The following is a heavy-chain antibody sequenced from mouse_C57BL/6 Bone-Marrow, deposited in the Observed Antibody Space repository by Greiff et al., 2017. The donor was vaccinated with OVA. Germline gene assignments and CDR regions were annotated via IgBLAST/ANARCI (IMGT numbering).Heavy chain of an antibody. D-gene: IGHD2-4*01. J-gene: IGHJ3*01. CDR3: ARLEYDYDWFAY. CDR2: ISYDGSN. CDR1: GYSITSGYY. Sequence: DVKLVESGPGLVKPSQSLSLTCSVTGYSITSGYYWNWIRQFPGNKLEWMGYISYDGSNNYNPSLKNRISITRDTSKNQFFLKLNSVTTEDTATYYCARLEYDYDWFAYWGQGTLVTVSA. V-gene: IGHV3-6*01.